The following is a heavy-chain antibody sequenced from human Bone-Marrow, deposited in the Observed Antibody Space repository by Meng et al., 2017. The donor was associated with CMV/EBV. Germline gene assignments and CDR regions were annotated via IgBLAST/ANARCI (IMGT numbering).Heavy chain of an antibody. CDR1: SGFTLSGYV. J-gene: IGHJ6*02. V-gene: IGHV3-30*04. CDR3: ARDVTTLGYSGMDV. CDR2: ISYDGSTE. D-gene: IGHD4-23*01. Sequence: GESLKISCVASSGFTLSGYVMHWVRQAPGKGLEWLAVISYDGSTEYHADAVRGRFSISRDNSKNTLYVHMNSLRPEDTAIYYCARDVTTLGYSGMDVWGQGTTVTVSS.